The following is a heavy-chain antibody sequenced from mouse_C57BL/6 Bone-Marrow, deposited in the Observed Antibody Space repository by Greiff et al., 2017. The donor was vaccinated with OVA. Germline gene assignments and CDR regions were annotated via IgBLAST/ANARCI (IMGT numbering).Heavy chain of an antibody. D-gene: IGHD1-1*01. CDR1: GYTFTSYW. J-gene: IGHJ2*01. V-gene: IGHV1-64*01. Sequence: VQLQQPGAELVKPGASVKLSCKASGYTFTSYWMHWVKQRPGQGLEWIGMIHPNSGSTNYNEKFKSKATLTVDKSSSTAYMQLSSLTSEDSAGYCCARDTTVVDGYWGQGTTLTVSS. CDR2: IHPNSGST. CDR3: ARDTTVVDGY.